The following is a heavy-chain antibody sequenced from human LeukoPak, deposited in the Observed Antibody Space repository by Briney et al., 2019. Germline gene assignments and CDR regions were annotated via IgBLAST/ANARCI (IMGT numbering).Heavy chain of an antibody. CDR1: GGTFSSYA. CDR3: ARGFRCSGGSCYYFDY. Sequence: ASVKVSCKASGGTFSSYAISWVRQATGQGLEWMGWMNPNSGNTGYAQKFQGRVTMTRNTSISTAYMELSSLRSEDTAVYYCARGFRCSGGSCYYFDYWGQGTLVTVSS. CDR2: MNPNSGNT. J-gene: IGHJ4*02. D-gene: IGHD2-15*01. V-gene: IGHV1-8*02.